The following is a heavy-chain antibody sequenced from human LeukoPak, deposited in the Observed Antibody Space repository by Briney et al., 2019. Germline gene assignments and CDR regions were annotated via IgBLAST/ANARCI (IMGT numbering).Heavy chain of an antibody. CDR1: GGSISNSSYY. J-gene: IGHJ4*02. CDR2: IYYSGSP. CDR3: ARLSGSGWAFDY. D-gene: IGHD6-19*01. V-gene: IGHV4-39*01. Sequence: PSDTLSHTCTVPGGSISNSSYYWRWMPQPPGKPLEGLGSIYYSGSPYYNPSLKRRVTISVETSKNQFSLKLSSVTAADTAVYYCARLSGSGWAFDYWGQGTLVTVSS.